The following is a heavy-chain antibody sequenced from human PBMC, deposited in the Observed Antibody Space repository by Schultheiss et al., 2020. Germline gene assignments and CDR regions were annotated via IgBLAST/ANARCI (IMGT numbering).Heavy chain of an antibody. J-gene: IGHJ4*02. D-gene: IGHD3-10*01. Sequence: SETLSLTCTVSGGSISSGGYYWSWIRQHPGKGLEWIGYIYYSGTTYYNPSLNSRVTISVDTSKNQFSLKLSSVTAADTAVYYCARVRVRGVSGRYFDYWGQGTLVTVSS. CDR3: ARVRVRGVSGRYFDY. CDR2: IYYSGTT. CDR1: GGSISSGGYY. V-gene: IGHV4-31*03.